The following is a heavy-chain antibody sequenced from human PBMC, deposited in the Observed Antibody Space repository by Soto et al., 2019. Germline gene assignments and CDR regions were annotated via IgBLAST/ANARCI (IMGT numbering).Heavy chain of an antibody. Sequence: QVQLQESGPGLVKPSQTLSLTCTVSGGSISSGDYYWSWIRQPPGKGLEWIGYIYYSGSTYYNPSLTSRVTLPVDTTKTRCALEMSALPAAGTAVYYCARGSGAMISWGQGTLVTVSS. CDR1: GGSISSGDYY. V-gene: IGHV4-30-4*01. J-gene: IGHJ5*02. CDR2: IYYSGST. D-gene: IGHD3-10*01. CDR3: ARGSGAMIS.